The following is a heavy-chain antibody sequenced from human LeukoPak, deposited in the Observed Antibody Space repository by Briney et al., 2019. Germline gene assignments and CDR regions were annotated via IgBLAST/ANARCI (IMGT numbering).Heavy chain of an antibody. CDR2: ISAYNGNT. Sequence: GASVKVSCKASGYTFTSYDISWVRQAPGQGLEWMGWISAYNGNTNYAQKLQGRVTMTTDTSTSTAYMELRSLRSDDTAVYYCARAVVPAAITSRDYYYYYYMDVWGKGTTVTISS. CDR1: GYTFTSYD. CDR3: ARAVVPAAITSRDYYYYYYMDV. J-gene: IGHJ6*03. V-gene: IGHV1-18*01. D-gene: IGHD2-2*01.